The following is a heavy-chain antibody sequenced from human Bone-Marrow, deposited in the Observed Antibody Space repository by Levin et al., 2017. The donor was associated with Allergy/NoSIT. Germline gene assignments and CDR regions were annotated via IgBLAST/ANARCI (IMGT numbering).Heavy chain of an antibody. Sequence: PGGSLRLSCAASGFTFSSYAMSWVRQAPGKGLEWVSAISGSGGSTYYADSVKGRFTISRDNSKNTLYLQMNSLRAEDTAVYYCAKATYYDFWSGYYPPGAFDIWGQGTMVTVSS. CDR1: GFTFSSYA. CDR3: AKATYYDFWSGYYPPGAFDI. J-gene: IGHJ3*02. D-gene: IGHD3-3*01. CDR2: ISGSGGST. V-gene: IGHV3-23*01.